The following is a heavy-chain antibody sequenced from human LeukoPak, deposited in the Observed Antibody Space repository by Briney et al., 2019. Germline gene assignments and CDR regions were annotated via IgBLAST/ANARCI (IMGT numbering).Heavy chain of an antibody. CDR1: GFTFSGYA. D-gene: IGHD2-2*01. V-gene: IGHV3-23*01. J-gene: IGHJ6*02. CDR2: ISGDGSST. Sequence: GGSLRLSCEASGFTFSGYAMSWVRQTPGKGLVWVSHISGDGSSTSYADSVKGRFTISRDNSKRSLYLQIESLRDDDTAVYHCALSSIHKDYYFGMDVWGQGTTVTVSS. CDR3: ALSSIHKDYYFGMDV.